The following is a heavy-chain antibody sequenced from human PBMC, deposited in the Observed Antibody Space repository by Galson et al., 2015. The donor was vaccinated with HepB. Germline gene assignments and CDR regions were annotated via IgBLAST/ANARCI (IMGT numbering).Heavy chain of an antibody. CDR3: ARDVYGSGSSFDY. CDR1: GGSISSYY. J-gene: IGHJ4*02. CDR2: IYYSGST. Sequence: ETLSLTCTVSGGSISSYYWSWIRQPPGKGLEWIGYIYYSGSTNYNPSLKSRVTISVDTSKNQFSLKLSSVTAADTAVYYCARDVYGSGSSFDYWGQGTLVTVSS. V-gene: IGHV4-59*01. D-gene: IGHD3-10*01.